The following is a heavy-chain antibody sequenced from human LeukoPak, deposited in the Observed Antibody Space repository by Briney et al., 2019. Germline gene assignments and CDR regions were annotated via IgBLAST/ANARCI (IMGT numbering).Heavy chain of an antibody. D-gene: IGHD2/OR15-2a*01. CDR2: IRSKAYGGTT. Sequence: GGSLRLSCTASGFTYGDYAMSWFRQAPGKGRGWVGFIRSKAYGGTTEYAASVKGIFTISRDDSKSIAYLQMNSLKTEYTAVYYCTRRIGTGQDYWGQGTLVTVSS. CDR1: GFTYGDYA. V-gene: IGHV3-49*03. CDR3: TRRIGTGQDY. J-gene: IGHJ4*02.